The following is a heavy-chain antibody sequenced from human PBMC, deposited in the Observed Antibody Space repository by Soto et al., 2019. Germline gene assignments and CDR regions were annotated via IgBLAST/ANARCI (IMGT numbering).Heavy chain of an antibody. CDR2: INHSGST. CDR1: GGSISSSSYY. V-gene: IGHV4-39*07. J-gene: IGHJ6*02. CDR3: ATRLRSLDELMDV. D-gene: IGHD3-3*01. Sequence: SETLSLTCAVSGGSISSSSYYWGWLRQPPGQGLEWIGEINHSGSTNYNTSLKSRVIISVDTSKNQFSLKLSSVTAADKAVYYYATRLRSLDELMDVWGQGTTVTVSS.